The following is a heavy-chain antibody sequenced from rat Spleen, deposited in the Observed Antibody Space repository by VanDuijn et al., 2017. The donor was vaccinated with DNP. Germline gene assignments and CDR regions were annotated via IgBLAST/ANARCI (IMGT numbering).Heavy chain of an antibody. CDR1: GFTFSNYG. D-gene: IGHD5-1*01. Sequence: EVQLVESGGGLVQPGRSLKLSCAASGFTFSNYGMAWVRQAPTKGLEWVASITNTGDSTYYPDSVQGRFTLSRDNAKSTLYLQMNSLRSEDTATYYCTREKTGRDWGQGVMVTVSS. V-gene: IGHV5-27*01. CDR2: ITNTGDST. J-gene: IGHJ2*01. CDR3: TREKTGRD.